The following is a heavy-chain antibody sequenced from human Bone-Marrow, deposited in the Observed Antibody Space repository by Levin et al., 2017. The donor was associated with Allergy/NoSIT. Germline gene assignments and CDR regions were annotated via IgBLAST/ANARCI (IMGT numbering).Heavy chain of an antibody. CDR1: GFTFDDYS. CDR2: INWNGDRK. J-gene: IGHJ3*02. CDR3: VKDWGVSPPWGAFDI. V-gene: IGHV3-9*01. D-gene: IGHD3-10*01. Sequence: PGGSLRLSCAASGFTFDDYSIHWVRQPPGQGLEWVSVINWNGDRKGYAASVKGRFTISRDNAKNSVHLQMNSLRPEDTAFYYCVKDWGVSPPWGAFDIWGQGTMVTVSS.